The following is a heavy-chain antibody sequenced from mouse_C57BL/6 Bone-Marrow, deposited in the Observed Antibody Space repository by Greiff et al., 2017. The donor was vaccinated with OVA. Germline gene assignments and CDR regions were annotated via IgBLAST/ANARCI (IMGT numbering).Heavy chain of an antibody. CDR1: GFTFSSYG. Sequence: EVKLVESGGDLVKPGGSLKLSCAASGFTFSSYGMSWVRPTPDKRLEWVATISSGGSYTYYPDSVKGRFTISRDNAKNTLYLQMSSLKSEDTAMYYCARDWALFAYWGQGTLVTVSA. J-gene: IGHJ3*01. CDR3: ARDWALFAY. CDR2: ISSGGSYT. V-gene: IGHV5-6*02. D-gene: IGHD4-1*01.